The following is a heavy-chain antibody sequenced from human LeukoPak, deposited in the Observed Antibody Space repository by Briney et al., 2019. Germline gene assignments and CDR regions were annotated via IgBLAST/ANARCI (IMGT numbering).Heavy chain of an antibody. CDR3: ARQLRGEAVAGHLQPFDY. Sequence: PSGTLSLTCTVSGGSISSYYWSWIRQPPGKGLEWIGYIYYSGSTNYNPSLKSRVTISVDTSKNQFSLKLRSVTAADTAVYYCARQLRGEAVAGHLQPFDYWGQGTLVTVSS. D-gene: IGHD6-19*01. J-gene: IGHJ4*02. CDR1: GGSISSYY. CDR2: IYYSGST. V-gene: IGHV4-59*08.